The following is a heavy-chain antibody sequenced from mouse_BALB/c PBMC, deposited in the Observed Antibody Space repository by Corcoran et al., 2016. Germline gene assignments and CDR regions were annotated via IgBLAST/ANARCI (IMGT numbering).Heavy chain of an antibody. CDR1: GYTFTNYG. V-gene: IGHV9-1*02. CDR2: INTYTGEP. Sequence: QIQLVQSGPELKKPGETVKISCKASGYTFTNYGMNWVKQAPGKGLKWMGWINTYTGEPTYADDFKGRFAFSLETSASTAYLQINNLKNEDMATYFCARRGGGNYDYYAMDYWGQGTSVTVSS. J-gene: IGHJ4*01. CDR3: ARRGGGNYDYYAMDY. D-gene: IGHD2-1*01.